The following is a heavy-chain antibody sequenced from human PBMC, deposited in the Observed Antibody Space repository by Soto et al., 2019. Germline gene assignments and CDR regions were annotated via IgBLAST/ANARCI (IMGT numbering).Heavy chain of an antibody. CDR3: TRLRMSSSSSSDY. D-gene: IGHD6-13*01. J-gene: IGHJ4*02. Sequence: EVQLVESGGGLVQPEGSLRLSCAASGFTFSDHYMDWVRQAPGKGLEWVGRIKNKANSYTKEYAAPVKGRFIISRDDAKNSVFLQMNRLKTDDTAVYYWTRLRMSSSSSSDYCGQGILVTVSS. V-gene: IGHV3-72*01. CDR2: IKNKANSYTK. CDR1: GFTFSDHY.